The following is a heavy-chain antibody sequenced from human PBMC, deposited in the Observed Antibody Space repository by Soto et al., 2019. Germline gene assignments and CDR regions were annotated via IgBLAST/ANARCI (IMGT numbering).Heavy chain of an antibody. J-gene: IGHJ6*02. CDR2: INPNSGGT. CDR1: GYTFTGYH. D-gene: IGHD6-13*01. Sequence: ASVKVSCKASGYTFTGYHMHWVRQAPGQGLEWMGWINPNSGGTNYAQKFQGRVTMTRDTSISTAYMELSRLRSDDTAVYYCARGSSSSWYFGVLGYYGMDVWGQGTTVTVSS. V-gene: IGHV1-2*02. CDR3: ARGSSSSWYFGVLGYYGMDV.